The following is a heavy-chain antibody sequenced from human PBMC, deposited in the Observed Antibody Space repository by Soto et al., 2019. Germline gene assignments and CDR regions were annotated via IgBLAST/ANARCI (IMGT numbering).Heavy chain of an antibody. V-gene: IGHV4-59*01. CDR2: IYYSGST. J-gene: IGHJ2*01. Sequence: SETLSLTCTVSGGSISSYYWSWIRQPPGKGLEWIGYIYYSGSTNYNPSLKSRVTISVDTSKNQFSLKLSSVTAADTAVYYCARRKSWDFDLWGRGTLVTVSS. CDR1: GGSISSYY. CDR3: ARRKSWDFDL.